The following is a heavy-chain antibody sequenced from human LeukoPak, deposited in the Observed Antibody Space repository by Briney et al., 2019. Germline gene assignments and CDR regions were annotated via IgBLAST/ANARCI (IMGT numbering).Heavy chain of an antibody. CDR2: IYYSGST. V-gene: IGHV4-59*11. CDR3: ARVDTAMVTYFDY. CDR1: GGSISSHY. J-gene: IGHJ4*02. D-gene: IGHD5-18*01. Sequence: PSETLSLTCTVSGGSISSHYWSWIRQPPGKGLEWIEYIYYSGSTNYNPSLKSRVTISVDTSKNQFSLKLSSVTAADTAVYYCARVDTAMVTYFDYWGQGTLVTVSS.